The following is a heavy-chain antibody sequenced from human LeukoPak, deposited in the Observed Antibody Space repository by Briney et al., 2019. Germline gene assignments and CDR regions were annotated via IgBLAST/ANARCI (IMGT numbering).Heavy chain of an antibody. CDR1: GFTFSSHW. CDR2: ISPDGSTT. D-gene: IGHD2-2*01. CDR3: ARVERRYCSSTSCYYPFDP. J-gene: IGHJ5*02. V-gene: IGHV3-74*03. Sequence: GGSLRLSCAASGFTFSSHWMHWVRQAPGKGLVWVSRISPDGSTTKNADSVKGRFTISRDNARSTLYLQMNSLRAEDTAVYYCARVERRYCSSTSCYYPFDPWGQGTLVTVSS.